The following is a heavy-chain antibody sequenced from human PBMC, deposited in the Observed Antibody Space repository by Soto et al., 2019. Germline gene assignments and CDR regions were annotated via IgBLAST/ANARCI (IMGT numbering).Heavy chain of an antibody. CDR2: INPNSGDT. Sequence: GASVNVSCKASGYTFTVYHIQWVRRAPGRGLEWMGWINPNSGDTEYAQNFQGRVTMTRDTSFNLVYMEMSGLMSDDTAVYYCARDARGTRGFDEMDIWGQGTTVTVSS. V-gene: IGHV1-2*02. J-gene: IGHJ6*02. CDR1: GYTFTVYH. D-gene: IGHD3-9*01. CDR3: ARDARGTRGFDEMDI.